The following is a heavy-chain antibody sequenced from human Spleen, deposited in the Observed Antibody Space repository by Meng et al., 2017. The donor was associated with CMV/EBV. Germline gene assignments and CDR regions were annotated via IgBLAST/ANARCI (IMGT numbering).Heavy chain of an antibody. Sequence: ASVKVSCKASGITFTIYYIHWVRQAPGQGLEWMGIINPSGGSTNYAQKFQGRVTMTTDTSTRTAYMELRSLESDDTAVYYCARGRVGASWFDPWGQGTLVTVSS. CDR1: GITFTIYY. V-gene: IGHV1-46*01. J-gene: IGHJ5*02. CDR3: ARGRVGASWFDP. D-gene: IGHD1-26*01. CDR2: INPSGGST.